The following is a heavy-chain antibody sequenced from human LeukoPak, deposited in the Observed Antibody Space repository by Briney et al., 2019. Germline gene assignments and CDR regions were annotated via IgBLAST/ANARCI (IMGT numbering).Heavy chain of an antibody. V-gene: IGHV1-18*01. CDR1: GYTFTSYG. D-gene: IGHD6-19*01. Sequence: GASVKVSCEASGYTFTSYGISWVRQAPGQGLEWMGWISAYNGNTNYAQKLQGRVTMTTDTSTSTAYMELRSLRSDDTAVYYCASSSSGWKVPGYWGRGTLVTVSS. CDR3: ASSSSGWKVPGY. CDR2: ISAYNGNT. J-gene: IGHJ4*02.